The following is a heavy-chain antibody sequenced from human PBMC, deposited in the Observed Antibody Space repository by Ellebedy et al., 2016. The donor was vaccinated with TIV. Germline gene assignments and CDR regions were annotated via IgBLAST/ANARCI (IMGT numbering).Heavy chain of an antibody. J-gene: IGHJ6*02. V-gene: IGHV4-59*08. CDR2: IYYSGST. CDR1: GGSISSYY. Sequence: GSLRLXXTVSGGSISSYYWSWIRQPPGKGLEWIGYIYYSGSTNYNPSLKSRVTISVDTSKNQFSLKLSSVTAADTAVYYCARLPYGMDVWGQGTTVTVSS. CDR3: ARLPYGMDV.